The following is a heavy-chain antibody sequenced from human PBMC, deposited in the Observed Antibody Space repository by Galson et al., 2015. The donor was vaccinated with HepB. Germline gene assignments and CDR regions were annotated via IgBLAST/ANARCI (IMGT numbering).Heavy chain of an antibody. Sequence: SVKVSCKASGYTFTSYYMHWVRQAPGQGLEWMGIINPSGGSASYAQKFQGRVTMTRDTSTSTVYMELSSLRSEDTAIYYCARDPLQNYFDYWGQGTLVTVSS. V-gene: IGHV1-46*01. J-gene: IGHJ4*02. CDR1: GYTFTSYY. CDR3: ARDPLQNYFDY. D-gene: IGHD5-24*01. CDR2: INPSGGSA.